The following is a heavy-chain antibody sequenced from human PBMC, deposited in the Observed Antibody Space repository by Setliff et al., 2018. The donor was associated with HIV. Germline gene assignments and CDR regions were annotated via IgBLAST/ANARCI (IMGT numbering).Heavy chain of an antibody. CDR1: GDSISSHY. J-gene: IGHJ4*02. D-gene: IGHD3-3*01. V-gene: IGHV4-59*11. CDR3: TGGPEGVAGGDY. CDR2: IYYSGST. Sequence: KASETLSLTCTVSGDSISSHYWNWIRQPPGKALEWIGYIYYSGSTNYNPSFKSRVTISVDRSKRQFSLNLSSVTAADTAIYYCTGGPEGVAGGDYWGQGILVTVSS.